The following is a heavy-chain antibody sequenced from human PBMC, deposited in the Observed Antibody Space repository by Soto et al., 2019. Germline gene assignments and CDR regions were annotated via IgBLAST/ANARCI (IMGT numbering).Heavy chain of an antibody. J-gene: IGHJ4*02. CDR2: IIPIFGTA. CDR1: GCTFSSYA. CDR3: ARDLGYYDSSGYPRDY. D-gene: IGHD3-22*01. Sequence: AVKVSCRASGCTFSSYAISWVRQAPGQGLEWMGGIIPIFGTANYAQKFQGRVTITADESTSTAYMELSSLRFEDTAVYYCARDLGYYDSSGYPRDYWGQGTLVTV. V-gene: IGHV1-69*13.